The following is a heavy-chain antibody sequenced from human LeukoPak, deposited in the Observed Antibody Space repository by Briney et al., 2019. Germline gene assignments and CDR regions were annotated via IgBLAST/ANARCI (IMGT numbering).Heavy chain of an antibody. CDR3: ARVGRYGVFDY. CDR2: NTPILGTA. D-gene: IGHD4-17*01. Sequence: SVKVSCKAPGGSSSSDAISWGREAPGQGGEWMGGNTPILGTANYAQKFQGRVTITAGESTSTAYMELSSLRSEDTAVYCCARVGRYGVFDYWGQGTLVTVSS. J-gene: IGHJ4*02. CDR1: GGSSSSDA. V-gene: IGHV1-69*13.